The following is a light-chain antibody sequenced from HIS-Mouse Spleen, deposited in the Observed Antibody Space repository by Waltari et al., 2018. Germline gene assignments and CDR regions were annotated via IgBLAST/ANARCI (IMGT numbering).Light chain of an antibody. CDR2: EDS. CDR3: YSTDSSGNHRV. J-gene: IGLJ2*01. Sequence: SYELTQPPSVSVSPGQTARITCSGDALPKKYAYWYQQKSGQAPVLVIYEDSKRPSGIHWRFSGSSSGTMATLTISGAQVEDEADYYCYSTDSSGNHRVFGGGTKLTVL. V-gene: IGLV3-10*01. CDR1: ALPKKY.